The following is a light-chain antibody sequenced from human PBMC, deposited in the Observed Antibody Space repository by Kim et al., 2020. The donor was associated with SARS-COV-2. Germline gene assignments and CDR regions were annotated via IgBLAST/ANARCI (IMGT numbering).Light chain of an antibody. CDR2: EVI. CDR3: CSYTGGNTFVV. Sequence: SALTQPASVSGSPGQSITISCTGTSSDVGTYDLVSWYQQHPGKAPKLVIYEVIKRPSGVSNRFSGSRSGNTASLTISGLQAEDEADYYCCSYTGGNTFVVLGGGTQLTVL. CDR1: SSDVGTYDL. J-gene: IGLJ3*02. V-gene: IGLV2-23*02.